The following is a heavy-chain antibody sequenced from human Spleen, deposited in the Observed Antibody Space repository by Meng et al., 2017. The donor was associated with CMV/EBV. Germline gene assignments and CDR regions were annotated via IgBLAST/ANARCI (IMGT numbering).Heavy chain of an antibody. J-gene: IGHJ4*02. CDR1: GFTFDDYT. D-gene: IGHD1-7*01. CDR3: AKGGGTTFNIRADLDY. V-gene: IGHV3-43*01. CDR2: ISWGGGST. Sequence: GESLKISCAASGFTFDDYTMHWVRQAPGKGLEWVSLISWGGGSTYYADSVKGRFTISRDNSKNSLYLQMNSLRTEDTALYYCAKGGGTTFNIRADLDYWGQGTLVTVSS.